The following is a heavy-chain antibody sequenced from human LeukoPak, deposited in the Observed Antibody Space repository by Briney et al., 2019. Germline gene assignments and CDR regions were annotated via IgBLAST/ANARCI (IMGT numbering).Heavy chain of an antibody. D-gene: IGHD2-15*01. CDR1: GFTFSSYA. CDR3: ARDLRYCNGGTCYGGAFDF. CDR2: ISGSGGST. Sequence: PGGSLRLSCAASGFTFSSYAMSWVRQAPGKGLEWVSAISGSGGSTYYADSVKGRFTISRDNAKNLLYLQMNSLRDDDTAVYFCARDLRYCNGGTCYGGAFDFWGQGTLVTVSS. J-gene: IGHJ3*01. V-gene: IGHV3-23*01.